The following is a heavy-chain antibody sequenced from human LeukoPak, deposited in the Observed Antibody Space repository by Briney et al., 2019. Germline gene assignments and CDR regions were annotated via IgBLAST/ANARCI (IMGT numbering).Heavy chain of an antibody. CDR2: IKEDGSDK. D-gene: IGHD1-14*01. J-gene: IGHJ4*02. V-gene: IGHV3-7*01. CDR1: GFTFSSYW. Sequence: GGSLRLSCAASGFTFSSYWMSWVRQAPGKGLEWVANIKEDGSDKYYVDSVEGRFTISRDNAKNSLYLQMNGLRAEDTAVYYCARDDGIRTVDYWGQGTLVTVSS. CDR3: ARDDGIRTVDY.